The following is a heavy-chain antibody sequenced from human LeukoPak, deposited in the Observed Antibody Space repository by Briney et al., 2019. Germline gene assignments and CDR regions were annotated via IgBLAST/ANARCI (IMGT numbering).Heavy chain of an antibody. J-gene: IGHJ3*02. Sequence: ASVKVSCKASGYTFTSYGISWVRQAPGQGLEWMGWISAYNGNTNYAQKLQGRVTMTTDTSTSTAYMELRSLRSDDTAVYYCARDLYSRGWYCSGGSCYHKGAFDIWGQGTMVTVSS. D-gene: IGHD2-15*01. CDR2: ISAYNGNT. V-gene: IGHV1-18*01. CDR1: GYTFTSYG. CDR3: ARDLYSRGWYCSGGSCYHKGAFDI.